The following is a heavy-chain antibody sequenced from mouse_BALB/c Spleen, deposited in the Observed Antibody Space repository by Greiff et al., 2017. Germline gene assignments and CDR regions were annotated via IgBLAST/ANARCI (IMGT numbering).Heavy chain of an antibody. Sequence: EVQVVESGGGLVQPGGSRKLSCAASGFTFSDYGMAWVRQAPGKGPEWVAFISNLAYSIYYADTVTGRFTISRENAKNTLYLEMSSLRSEDTAMYYCARAYDYDVYFDVWGAGTTVTVSS. J-gene: IGHJ1*01. V-gene: IGHV5-15*02. D-gene: IGHD2-4*01. CDR3: ARAYDYDVYFDV. CDR2: ISNLAYSI. CDR1: GFTFSDYG.